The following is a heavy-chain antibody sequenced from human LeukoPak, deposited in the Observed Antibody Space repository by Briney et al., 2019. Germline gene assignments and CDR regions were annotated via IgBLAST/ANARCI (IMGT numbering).Heavy chain of an antibody. J-gene: IGHJ6*03. V-gene: IGHV1-69*05. CDR2: IIPIFGTA. CDR3: ARTYRNYYYYYTDV. CDR1: GGTFSSYA. D-gene: IGHD1-1*01. Sequence: SVKVSCKAYGGTFSSYAISWVRQAPGQGLDWMGGIIPIFGTANYAQKFQGRVTITTDESTSTAYMELSSLRSEDTAVYYCARTYRNYYYYYTDVWGKGTTVTVSS.